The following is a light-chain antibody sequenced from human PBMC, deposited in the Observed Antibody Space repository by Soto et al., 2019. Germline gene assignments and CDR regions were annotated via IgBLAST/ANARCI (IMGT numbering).Light chain of an antibody. CDR2: WAS. CDR1: QSVLYSSNNKNY. J-gene: IGKJ1*01. V-gene: IGKV4-1*01. CDR3: KQYYSTPLT. Sequence: DIVMTQSPDSLAVSLGERATINCKSSQSVLYSSNNKNYLAWYQQKPGQPPKLLIYWASTRESGVHDRFSGSGSGTDFTLTISSLQAEDVAVYYCKQYYSTPLTFGQGTKVDIK.